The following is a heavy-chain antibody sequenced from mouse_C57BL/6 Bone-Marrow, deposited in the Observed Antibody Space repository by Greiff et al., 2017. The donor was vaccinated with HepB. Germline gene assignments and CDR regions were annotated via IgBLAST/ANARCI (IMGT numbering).Heavy chain of an antibody. CDR2: IRLKSDNYAT. Sequence: EVQGVESGGGLVQPGGSMKLSCVASGFTFSNYWMNWVRQSPEKGLEWVAQIRLKSDNYATHYAESVKGRFTISRDDSKSSVYLQMNNLRAEDTGIYYCTSGSRRRGYFDVWGTGTTVTVSS. CDR1: GFTFSNYW. D-gene: IGHD1-1*01. CDR3: TSGSRRRGYFDV. J-gene: IGHJ1*03. V-gene: IGHV6-3*01.